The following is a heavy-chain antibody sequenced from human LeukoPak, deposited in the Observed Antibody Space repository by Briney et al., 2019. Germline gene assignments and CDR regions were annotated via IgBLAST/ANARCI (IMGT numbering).Heavy chain of an antibody. CDR2: ISSSSSYI. V-gene: IGHV3-21*01. CDR3: ARDRAGYYGSGSYSLYAFDI. J-gene: IGHJ3*02. D-gene: IGHD3-10*01. Sequence: PGGSLRLSCAASGFTFSSYSMNWVRQAPGKGLEWVSSISSSSSYIYYADSVKGRFTISRDNAKNSLYLQTNSLRAEDTAVYYCARDRAGYYGSGSYSLYAFDIWGQGTMVTVSS. CDR1: GFTFSSYS.